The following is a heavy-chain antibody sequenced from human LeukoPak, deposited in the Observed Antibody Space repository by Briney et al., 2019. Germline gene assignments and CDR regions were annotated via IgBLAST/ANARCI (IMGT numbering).Heavy chain of an antibody. V-gene: IGHV3-30-3*01. Sequence: GGSLRLSCAASGFTFSSYAMHWVRQAPGKGLEWVAVISYDGSNKYYADSVKGRFTISRDNSKNTLYLQMNSLRAEDTAVYYCASDPAGSYSSSWYSWGQGTMVTVSS. CDR3: ASDPAGSYSSSWYS. D-gene: IGHD6-13*01. J-gene: IGHJ3*01. CDR1: GFTFSSYA. CDR2: ISYDGSNK.